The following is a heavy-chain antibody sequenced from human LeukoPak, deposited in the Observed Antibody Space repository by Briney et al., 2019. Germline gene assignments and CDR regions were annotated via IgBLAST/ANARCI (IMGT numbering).Heavy chain of an antibody. D-gene: IGHD6-13*01. J-gene: IGHJ4*02. Sequence: SETLSLTCTVSGGSISSYYWSWIRQPAGKGLEWICHIYISGSTNYNPSLKSRVTMSVDTSNNQFSLKLRSVTAADTAVYYCAREAAAVYFDYWGQGTLVSVSS. V-gene: IGHV4-4*07. CDR1: GGSISSYY. CDR2: IYISGST. CDR3: AREAAAVYFDY.